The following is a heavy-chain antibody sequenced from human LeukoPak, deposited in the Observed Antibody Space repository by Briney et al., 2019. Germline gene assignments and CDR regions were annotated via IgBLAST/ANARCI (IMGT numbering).Heavy chain of an antibody. CDR3: AKDQRDGDYGTDFDY. V-gene: IGHV3-23*01. CDR1: GXTFXSXX. J-gene: IGHJ4*02. Sequence: GGSLRLSCAASGXTFXSXXXXXVXXXXXXXXXWXXAXXXGGGXTYYXDSVKGRFTISRDNSKNTLYLQMNSLRAEDTAVYYCAKDQRDGDYGTDFDYWGQGTLVTVSS. CDR2: XXXGGGXT. D-gene: IGHD4-17*01.